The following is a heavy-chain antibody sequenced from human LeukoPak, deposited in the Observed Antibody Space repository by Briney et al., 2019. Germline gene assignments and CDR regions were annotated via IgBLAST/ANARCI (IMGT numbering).Heavy chain of an antibody. CDR1: GFTFSSYS. D-gene: IGHD1-7*01. CDR3: ARDRMAGTTWFDP. V-gene: IGHV3-21*01. Sequence: GGSLRLSCAASGFTFSSYSMNWVRQAPGKGLEWVSSISSSSSYKYYADSVKGRFTISRDNAKNSLYLQMNSLRAEDTAVYYCARDRMAGTTWFDPWGQGTLVTVSS. CDR2: ISSSSSYK. J-gene: IGHJ5*02.